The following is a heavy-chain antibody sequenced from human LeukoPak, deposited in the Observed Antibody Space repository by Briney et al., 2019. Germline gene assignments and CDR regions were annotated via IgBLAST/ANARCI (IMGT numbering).Heavy chain of an antibody. CDR3: ASLTDIEAGAVRY. CDR1: GFTVSSNY. D-gene: IGHD1-26*01. Sequence: GGSLRLSCAVSGFTVSSNYMSWVRQAPGKGLEWVSVIFSGGSTYYADSVKGRFTISRDNAKNSLYLQMNSLRAEDTAVYYCASLTDIEAGAVRYWGQGTLVTVSS. V-gene: IGHV3-66*01. CDR2: IFSGGST. J-gene: IGHJ4*02.